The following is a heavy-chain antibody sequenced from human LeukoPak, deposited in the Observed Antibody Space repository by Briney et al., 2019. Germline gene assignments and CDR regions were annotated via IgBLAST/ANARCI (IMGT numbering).Heavy chain of an antibody. CDR3: AGGKGSGWTFDY. Sequence: SETLSLTCAVYGGSFSGYYWTWIRQPPGKGLEGIGEINHSGSTNYNPSLKSRVTISVDTSKNQFSLKLSSVTAADTAVYYCAGGKGSGWTFDYWGQGTLVTDSS. CDR2: INHSGST. J-gene: IGHJ4*02. D-gene: IGHD6-19*01. CDR1: GGSFSGYY. V-gene: IGHV4-34*01.